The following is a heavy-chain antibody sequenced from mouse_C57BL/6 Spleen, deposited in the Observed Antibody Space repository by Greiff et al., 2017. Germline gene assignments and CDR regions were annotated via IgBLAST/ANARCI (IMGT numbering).Heavy chain of an antibody. CDR3: ARRVWDVGDYFDY. V-gene: IGHV5-6*02. J-gene: IGHJ2*01. CDR1: GFTFSSYG. Sequence: EVMLVESGGDLVKPGGSLKLSCAASGFTFSSYGMSWVRQTPDKRLEWVATISSGGSYTYYPDSVKGRFTISRDNAKNTLYLQMSSLKSEDTAMYYCARRVWDVGDYFDYWGQGTTLTVSS. CDR2: ISSGGSYT. D-gene: IGHD4-1*01.